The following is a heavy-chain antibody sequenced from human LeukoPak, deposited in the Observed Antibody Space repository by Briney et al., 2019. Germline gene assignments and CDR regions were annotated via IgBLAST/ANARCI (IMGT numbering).Heavy chain of an antibody. J-gene: IGHJ4*02. V-gene: IGHV3-74*01. CDR2: IKNDGSTA. CDR3: AKDPSFRPGYFDY. CDR1: GFTFSNYW. Sequence: GGSLRPSCTASGFTFSNYWMHWVRQAPGKGLVWVSRIKNDGSTAAYADSVQGRFTISRDNAKNTLYLQMNSLRAEDTAVYYCAKDPSFRPGYFDYWGQGTLVTVSS.